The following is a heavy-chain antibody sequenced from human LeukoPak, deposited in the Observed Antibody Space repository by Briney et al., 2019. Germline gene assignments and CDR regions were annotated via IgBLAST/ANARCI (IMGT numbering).Heavy chain of an antibody. J-gene: IGHJ6*04. CDR3: ARITGSYYGMGV. Sequence: SETVSLTCTVSGRSISSYYWSWMRQPPGEGLEWIGYVYYSGSTNYNPSLKSRVTISVDTSKNQFSLKLSSVTAADTAVYYCARITGSYYGMGVWGKGTTVTVSS. CDR1: GRSISSYY. V-gene: IGHV4-59*08. D-gene: IGHD3-10*01. CDR2: VYYSGST.